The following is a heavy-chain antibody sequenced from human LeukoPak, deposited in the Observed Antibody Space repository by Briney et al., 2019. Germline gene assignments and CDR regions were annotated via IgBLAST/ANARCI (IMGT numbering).Heavy chain of an antibody. D-gene: IGHD6-19*01. V-gene: IGHV1-8*01. J-gene: IGHJ4*02. Sequence: GASVKVSCKASGYTFTSYDINWVRQATGQGLEWMGWMNPNSGNTGYAQKFQGRVTMTRNTSISTAYMELSSLRSEDTAVYYCARGPDSSGWGPPAYWGQGTLVTVSS. CDR1: GYTFTSYD. CDR3: ARGPDSSGWGPPAY. CDR2: MNPNSGNT.